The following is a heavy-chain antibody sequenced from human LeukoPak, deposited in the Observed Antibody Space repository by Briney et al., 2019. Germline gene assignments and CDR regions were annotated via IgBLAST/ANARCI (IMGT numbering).Heavy chain of an antibody. Sequence: ASVKVSCKASGYTFTGYYMHWVRQAPGQGLEWMGWINPNSGSTNYAQKFQGRVTMTRDTFISTAYMELSRLRSDDTAVYYCASRRRHCSSTSCYTEMAFDIWGQGTMVTVSS. J-gene: IGHJ3*02. CDR1: GYTFTGYY. CDR3: ASRRRHCSSTSCYTEMAFDI. D-gene: IGHD2-2*02. CDR2: INPNSGST. V-gene: IGHV1-2*02.